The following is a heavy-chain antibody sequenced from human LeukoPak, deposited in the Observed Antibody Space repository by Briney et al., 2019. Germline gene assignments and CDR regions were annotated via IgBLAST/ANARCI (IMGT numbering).Heavy chain of an antibody. CDR2: ISSSGSTI. CDR3: ARDCKDSSGYYLFLRYYGMDV. J-gene: IGHJ6*02. CDR1: GFTFSDYY. V-gene: IGHV3-11*01. Sequence: KPGGSLRLSCAASGFTFSDYYMSWIRQAPGKGLEWVSYISSSGSTIYYADSVKGRFTISRDNAKNSLYLQMNSLRAEDTAVYYCARDCKDSSGYYLFLRYYGMDVWGQGTTVTVSS. D-gene: IGHD3-22*01.